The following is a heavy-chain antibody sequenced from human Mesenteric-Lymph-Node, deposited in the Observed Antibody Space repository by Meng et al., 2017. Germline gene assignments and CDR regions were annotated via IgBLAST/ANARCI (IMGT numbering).Heavy chain of an antibody. CDR3: ARQGVGGSLVDS. J-gene: IGHJ4*02. V-gene: IGHV4-34*01. CDR1: GASFSGYY. CDR2: INHSGST. Sequence: VQLHHWGAGLLKPSETLSLTCAVYGASFSGYYWGWSRQPPGEGLEWIGQINHSGSTNYNPSLKSRVSISKDTSKNHFSLKLSSVTAADTAVYFCARQGVGGSLVDSWGQGTLVTVSS. D-gene: IGHD1-26*01.